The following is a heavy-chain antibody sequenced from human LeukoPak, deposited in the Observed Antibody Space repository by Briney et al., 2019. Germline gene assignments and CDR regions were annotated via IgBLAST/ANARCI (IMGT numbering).Heavy chain of an antibody. CDR3: ARDHKDLVPEWDYYYGMDV. CDR1: GGTLSSYA. Sequence: ASVKVSCKASGGTLSSYAISWVRQAPGQGLEWMGGIIPIFGTANYAQKFQGRVTITADKSTSTAYMELSSLRSEDTAVYYCARDHKDLVPEWDYYYGMDVWGKGTTVTVSS. J-gene: IGHJ6*04. V-gene: IGHV1-69*06. D-gene: IGHD4/OR15-4a*01. CDR2: IIPIFGTA.